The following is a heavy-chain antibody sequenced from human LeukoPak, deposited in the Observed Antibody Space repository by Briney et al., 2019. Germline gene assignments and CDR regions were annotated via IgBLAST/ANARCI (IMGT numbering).Heavy chain of an antibody. V-gene: IGHV4-31*03. D-gene: IGHD3-10*02. CDR3: ARGRTYYYVFDP. CDR2: IYYSGST. J-gene: IGHJ5*02. CDR1: GGSISSGGYY. Sequence: SQTLSLTCTVSGGSISSGGYYWSWIRQHPGKGLEWIGYIYYSGSTYYNPSLKSRVTISVDTSKNQFSLKLSSVTAADTAVYYCARGRTYYYVFDPWGQGTLVTVSS.